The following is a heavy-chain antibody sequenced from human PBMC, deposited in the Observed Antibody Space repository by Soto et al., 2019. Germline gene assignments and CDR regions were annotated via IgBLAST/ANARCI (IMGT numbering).Heavy chain of an antibody. CDR1: GFTFSSYA. CDR2: ISGSGGST. Sequence: LRLSCAASGFTFSSYAMSWVRQAPGKGLEWVSAISGSGGSTYYADSVKGRFTISRDNSKNTLYLQMNSLRAEDTAVYYCAKSLAGDYYDSSGYGYWGQGTLVTVSS. V-gene: IGHV3-23*01. D-gene: IGHD3-22*01. CDR3: AKSLAGDYYDSSGYGY. J-gene: IGHJ4*02.